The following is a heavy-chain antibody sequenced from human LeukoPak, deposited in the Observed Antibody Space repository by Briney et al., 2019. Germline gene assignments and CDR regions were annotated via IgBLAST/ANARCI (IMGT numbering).Heavy chain of an antibody. D-gene: IGHD6-13*01. CDR3: AKLGGSSWPDY. J-gene: IGHJ4*02. Sequence: GGSLRLSCAASGFTVSSNYMSWVRQAPGKGLEWVSVIYTGGSTYYADSVKGRFTISRDNSKNTLYLQMSSLRAEDTAVYYCAKLGGSSWPDYWGQGTLVTVSS. V-gene: IGHV3-53*01. CDR1: GFTVSSNY. CDR2: IYTGGST.